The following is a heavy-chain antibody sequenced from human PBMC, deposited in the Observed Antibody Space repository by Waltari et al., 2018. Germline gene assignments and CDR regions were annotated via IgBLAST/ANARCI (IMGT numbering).Heavy chain of an antibody. CDR2: LNPNSGDT. CDR1: GYTFTDYY. J-gene: IGHJ4*02. CDR3: ARVANYYDFDY. Sequence: QVQLVQSGAGVQKPGASLMVSCKASGYTFTDYYIHWVRQAPGQGLEWMGWLNPNSGDTNFAQNFQGRLTVTRDTSITTAYMELNRLRSDDTAVYYCARVANYYDFDYWGQGTLVTVSS. V-gene: IGHV1-2*02. D-gene: IGHD3-10*01.